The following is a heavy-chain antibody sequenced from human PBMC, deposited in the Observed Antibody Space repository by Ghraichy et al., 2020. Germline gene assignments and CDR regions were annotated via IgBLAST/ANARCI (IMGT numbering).Heavy chain of an antibody. J-gene: IGHJ4*02. Sequence: GGSLRLSCAASGFTFSSYWISWVRQAPGKGLEWVANIKQDGSEKYYVDSVKGRFTISRDNAKNSLYLQMHSLRAEDTAVYYCARAWAVATILDYWGQGTLVTVSS. CDR3: ARAWAVATILDY. CDR2: IKQDGSEK. V-gene: IGHV3-7*03. D-gene: IGHD5-12*01. CDR1: GFTFSSYW.